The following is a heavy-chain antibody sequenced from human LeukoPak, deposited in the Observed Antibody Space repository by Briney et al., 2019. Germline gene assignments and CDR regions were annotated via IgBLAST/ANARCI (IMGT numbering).Heavy chain of an antibody. V-gene: IGHV4-30-4*01. CDR1: GGSISSGDYY. CDR3: AGEIAAAENWFDP. D-gene: IGHD6-13*01. J-gene: IGHJ5*02. Sequence: TSQTLSLTCTVSGGSISSGDYYWSWFRQPPGKGLEWIGYIYYSGSTYYNPSLKSRVTISVDTSKNQFSLKLSSVTAADTAVYYCAGEIAAAENWFDPWGQGTLVTVSS. CDR2: IYYSGST.